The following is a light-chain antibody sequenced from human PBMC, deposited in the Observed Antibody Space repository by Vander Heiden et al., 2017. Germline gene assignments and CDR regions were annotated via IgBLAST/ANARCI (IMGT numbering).Light chain of an antibody. J-gene: IGKJ2*01. V-gene: IGKV3-20*01. Sequence: IVLTQSPGTLSLSPGERATLPCRASQSVSSSYLAWYQQKPGQAPRLLIYGASSRATGIPDRFSGSGSGTDFTLTISRLEPEDFAVYYCQQYGSSPPDTFGQGTKLEIK. CDR2: GAS. CDR1: QSVSSSY. CDR3: QQYGSSPPDT.